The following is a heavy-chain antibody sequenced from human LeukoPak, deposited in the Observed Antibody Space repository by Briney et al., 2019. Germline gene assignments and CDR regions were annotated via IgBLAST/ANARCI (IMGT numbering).Heavy chain of an antibody. CDR1: GGTFSSYP. CDR2: INPNSGGT. V-gene: IGHV1-2*02. D-gene: IGHD6-19*01. CDR3: ARPNTSGWYSYYFDY. J-gene: IGHJ4*02. Sequence: ASVKVSCKASGGTFSSYPISWVRQAPGQGLEWMGWINPNSGGTNYAQKFQGRVTMTRDTSISTAYMELRSLTSDDTAVYYCARPNTSGWYSYYFDYWGQGTLVTVSS.